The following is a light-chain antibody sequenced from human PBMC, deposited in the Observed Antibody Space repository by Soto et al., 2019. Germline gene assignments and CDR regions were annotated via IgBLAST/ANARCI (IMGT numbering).Light chain of an antibody. CDR3: MQALQSWT. CDR1: QSLLHSNGYNY. V-gene: IGKV2-28*01. J-gene: IGKJ1*01. Sequence: DIVMTQSPLSLPVTPGEPASISCRSSQSLLHSNGYNYLDWYLQKPGQSPQLLIYLGSNRASGVPDRFSGSGSGTDFTLKTSRVEAEDVGVYYCMQALQSWTFGQGTKV. CDR2: LGS.